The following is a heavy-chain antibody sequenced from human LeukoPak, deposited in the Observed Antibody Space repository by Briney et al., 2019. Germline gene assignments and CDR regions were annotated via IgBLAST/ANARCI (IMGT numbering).Heavy chain of an antibody. J-gene: IGHJ4*02. CDR1: GFTFSSYK. CDR3: PRGRMGGVFDD. Sequence: GGSLRLSCAASGFTFSSYKMNWVRQAPGKGLEWVSSVSSTGSATYYADSVKGRFTISRDNAKISLYLQMTSLRVEDTAIYYCPRGRMGGVFDDWGQGTLVTVSS. D-gene: IGHD3-16*01. CDR2: VSSTGSAT. V-gene: IGHV3-48*03.